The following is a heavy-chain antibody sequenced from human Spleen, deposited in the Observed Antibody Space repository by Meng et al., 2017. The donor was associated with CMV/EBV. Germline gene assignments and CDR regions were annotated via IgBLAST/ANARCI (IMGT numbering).Heavy chain of an antibody. D-gene: IGHD3-10*01. J-gene: IGHJ6*02. Sequence: GGSLRLSCAASGFTFSTYAMTWVRQAPGKGLEWVSAISGSGASTYYADSVEGRFTISRDNSKDTLYLQMNSLRAEDTAVYYCAKARTMVRGVWDYYFYHDMDVWGQGTTVTVSS. CDR3: AKARTMVRGVWDYYFYHDMDV. CDR2: ISGSGAST. V-gene: IGHV3-23*01. CDR1: GFTFSTYA.